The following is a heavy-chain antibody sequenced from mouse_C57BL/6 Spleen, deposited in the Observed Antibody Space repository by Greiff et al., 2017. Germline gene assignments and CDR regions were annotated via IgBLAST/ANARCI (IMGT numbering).Heavy chain of an antibody. Sequence: EVMLVESGGGLVKPGGSLKLSCAASGFTFSSYAMYWVRQTPEKRLEWVATISDGGSYTYYPDNVKGRFTISRDNAKNNLYLQMSHLKSEDTAMYYCARDYYGNYLDYWGQGTTLTVSS. CDR1: GFTFSSYA. V-gene: IGHV5-4*01. CDR3: ARDYYGNYLDY. D-gene: IGHD2-1*01. J-gene: IGHJ2*01. CDR2: ISDGGSYT.